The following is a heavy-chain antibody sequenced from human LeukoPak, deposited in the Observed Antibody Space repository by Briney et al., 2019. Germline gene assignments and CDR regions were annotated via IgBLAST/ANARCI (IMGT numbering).Heavy chain of an antibody. V-gene: IGHV3-9*01. J-gene: IGHJ4*02. CDR3: AKVRGDYGDYSFDY. CDR1: GSTFDDYA. Sequence: GGSLRLSCAASGSTFDDYAMHWVRQAPGKGLECVSGISWNSGSIGYADSVKGRFTISRDNAKNSLYLQMNSLRAEDTALYYCAKVRGDYGDYSFDYWGQGTLVTVSS. CDR2: ISWNSGSI. D-gene: IGHD4-17*01.